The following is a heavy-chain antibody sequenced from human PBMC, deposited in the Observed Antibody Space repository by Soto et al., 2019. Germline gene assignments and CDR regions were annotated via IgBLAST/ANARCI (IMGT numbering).Heavy chain of an antibody. V-gene: IGHV3-23*01. J-gene: IGHJ4*02. CDR2: MTISGDST. CDR1: GFTFSNSA. Sequence: EVQLLESGGDLVQPGGSLRLSCAASGFTFSNSAMTWVRQAPGKGLEWVSSMTISGDSTYYADSVKGRFTISRDNSANTLYLQMNSLRPEDTAVYYCAKEIRPNDFWGQGTLVTVSS. CDR3: AKEIRPNDF.